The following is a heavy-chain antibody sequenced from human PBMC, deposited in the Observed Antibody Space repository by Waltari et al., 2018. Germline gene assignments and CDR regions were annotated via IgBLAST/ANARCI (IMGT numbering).Heavy chain of an antibody. J-gene: IGHJ4*02. Sequence: QVQLQESGPGLVKPSQTLSLTCTVSGGSISSGGYYWSWIRQHPGNGLEWVGYLYYSGSTYYHPSLESRVTISVDTSKNQFSLKLSSVTAADTAVYYCARAFSYYYDSSGYDYWGQGTLVTVSS. CDR3: ARAFSYYYDSSGYDY. CDR1: GGSISSGGYY. D-gene: IGHD3-22*01. CDR2: LYYSGST. V-gene: IGHV4-31*03.